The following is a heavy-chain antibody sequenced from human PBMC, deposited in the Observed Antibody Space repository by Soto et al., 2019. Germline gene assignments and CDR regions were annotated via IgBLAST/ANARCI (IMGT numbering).Heavy chain of an antibody. D-gene: IGHD3-22*01. V-gene: IGHV3-23*01. J-gene: IGHJ3*02. Sequence: EVQLLESGGGLVQPGGSLRLSCAASGFTFSSYAMSWVRQAPGKGLEWVSAISGSGGSTYYADSVKGRFTISRDNSKNTLYLQMNSLRAEDTAVYYCAKSVGSGPYSDSSVLLGAFDIWGQGTMVTVSS. CDR3: AKSVGSGPYSDSSVLLGAFDI. CDR1: GFTFSSYA. CDR2: ISGSGGST.